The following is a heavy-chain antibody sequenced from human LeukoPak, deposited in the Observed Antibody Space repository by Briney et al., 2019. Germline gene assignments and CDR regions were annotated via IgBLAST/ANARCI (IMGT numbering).Heavy chain of an antibody. CDR3: AKDRGYGEHEPFES. CDR1: GFTFSDYA. D-gene: IGHD4/OR15-4a*01. V-gene: IGHV3-30*18. CDR2: SAHDEVGK. Sequence: GRSLRLSCVGSGFTFSDYAIHWVRQAPGKGLEWVAVSAHDEVGKQFADSVKGRFTLSRDNSRDSAHLQMNRLRDEDTAVYYCAKDRGYGEHEPFESWGQGSLVTVSS. J-gene: IGHJ4*02.